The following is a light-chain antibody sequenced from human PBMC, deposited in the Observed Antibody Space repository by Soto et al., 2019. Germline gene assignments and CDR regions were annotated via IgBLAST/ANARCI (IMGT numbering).Light chain of an antibody. Sequence: IVFAQSSSTLSFSPGGRATLSFRASQTISGTLAWYQQKPGQAPRLLIHGASTRAPGFPARFSGSGSGTDFTLTISSLQSEDFAVYYCQQYDNWPWTFGQGTKVDIK. J-gene: IGKJ1*01. CDR2: GAS. CDR1: QTISGT. CDR3: QQYDNWPWT. V-gene: IGKV3-15*01.